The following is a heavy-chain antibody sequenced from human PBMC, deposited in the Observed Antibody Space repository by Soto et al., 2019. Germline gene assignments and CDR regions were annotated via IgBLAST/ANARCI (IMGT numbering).Heavy chain of an antibody. Sequence: QLQLQESGAGLVKPSQTLSLTCAVSGGSISSGGYSWSWIRQPPGKGLEWIGYIYHSGSTYYNPSIKSRGTISVDRYKTQFSLKLSAVSAADTAVYFCARGLRTEDIVVVPAAVHAFAIWGQGTMVTVSS. CDR1: GGSISSGGYS. CDR2: IYHSGST. J-gene: IGHJ3*02. D-gene: IGHD2-2*01. V-gene: IGHV4-30-2*01. CDR3: ARGLRTEDIVVVPAAVHAFAI.